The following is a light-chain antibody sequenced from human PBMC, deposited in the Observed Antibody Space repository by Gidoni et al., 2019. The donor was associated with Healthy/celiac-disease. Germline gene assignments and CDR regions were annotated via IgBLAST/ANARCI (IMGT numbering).Light chain of an antibody. CDR1: QSISSY. J-gene: IGKJ1*01. CDR3: QQSYSTPPT. CDR2: AAS. V-gene: IGKV1-39*01. Sequence: DSKLSQSRSSLSSFVGDRVTIPCRASQSISSYLNWYQQKPGKAPKLLIYAASSLQSGVPSRFSGSGSGTDFTLTISSLQPEDFATYYCQQSYSTPPTFGQGTKVEIK.